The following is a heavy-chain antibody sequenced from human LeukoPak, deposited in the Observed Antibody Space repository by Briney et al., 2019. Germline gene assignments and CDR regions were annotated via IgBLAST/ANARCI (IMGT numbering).Heavy chain of an antibody. CDR3: ARDKLVGATILDF. CDR1: GFTFSSYW. V-gene: IGHV3-7*01. Sequence: GGSLRLSCEASGFTFSSYWMSWVRQAPGKGLEWVANINQDGSERYYVDSLNGRFTISRDNAKNSLYLRMNSLRVEDTAVYYCARDKLVGATILDFWGQGTLVTVSS. J-gene: IGHJ4*02. D-gene: IGHD1-26*01. CDR2: INQDGSER.